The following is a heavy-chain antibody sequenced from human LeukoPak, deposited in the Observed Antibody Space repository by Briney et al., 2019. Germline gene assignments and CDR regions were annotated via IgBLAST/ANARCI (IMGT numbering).Heavy chain of an antibody. D-gene: IGHD1-26*01. CDR2: ISYDGSNK. CDR1: GFTFSSYW. J-gene: IGHJ6*03. CDR3: AKSSGSVRHFYYYYMDV. Sequence: GGSLRLSCAASGFTFSSYWTTWVRQAPGKGLEWVAVISYDGSNKYYADSVKGRFTISRDNAKNSLYLQMNSLRAEDTALYYCAKSSGSVRHFYYYYMDVWGKGTTVTVSS. V-gene: IGHV3-30*18.